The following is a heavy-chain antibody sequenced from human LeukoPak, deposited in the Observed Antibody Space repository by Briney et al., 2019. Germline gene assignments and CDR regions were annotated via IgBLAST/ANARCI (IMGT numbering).Heavy chain of an antibody. CDR3: ARVLDSSGYSISDAFDI. J-gene: IGHJ3*02. Sequence: GGSLRLSCAASGSTFSSYSMNWVRQAPGKGLEWVSSISSSGSTIYYADSVKGRFTISRDNAKNSLYLQMNSLRAEDTAVYYCARVLDSSGYSISDAFDIWGQGTMVTVSS. CDR1: GSTFSSYS. V-gene: IGHV3-21*04. CDR2: ISSSGSTI. D-gene: IGHD3-22*01.